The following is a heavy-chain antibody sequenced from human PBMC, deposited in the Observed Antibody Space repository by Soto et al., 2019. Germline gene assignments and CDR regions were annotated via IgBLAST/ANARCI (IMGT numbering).Heavy chain of an antibody. D-gene: IGHD2-15*01. Sequence: QVQLVESGGGVVQPGRSLRLSCAASGFTFSSYGMHWVRQAPGKGLEWVAVISYDGSNKYYADSVKGRFTISRDNSKNTLYLQMNSLRAEDTDVYYCAKGSCYGEGGSYYFDYWGQGTMVTVSS. CDR1: GFTFSSYG. CDR2: ISYDGSNK. CDR3: AKGSCYGEGGSYYFDY. J-gene: IGHJ4*02. V-gene: IGHV3-30*18.